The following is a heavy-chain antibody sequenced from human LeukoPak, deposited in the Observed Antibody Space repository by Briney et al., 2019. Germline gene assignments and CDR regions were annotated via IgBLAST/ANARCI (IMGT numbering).Heavy chain of an antibody. J-gene: IGHJ4*02. Sequence: GGSLRLSCAASGFTFDDYAMHWVRQAPGKGLEWVSGISWNSGSMGYADSVKGRFTISRDNAKNSLYLQMNSLRAEDTALYYCAKDPYDILTGYFSRWGQGTLVTVSS. D-gene: IGHD3-9*01. V-gene: IGHV3-9*01. CDR1: GFTFDDYA. CDR3: AKDPYDILTGYFSR. CDR2: ISWNSGSM.